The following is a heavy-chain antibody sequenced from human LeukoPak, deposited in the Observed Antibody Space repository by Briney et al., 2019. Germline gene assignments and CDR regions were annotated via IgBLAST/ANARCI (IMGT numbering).Heavy chain of an antibody. D-gene: IGHD3-16*02. Sequence: PGGSLRLSCAASGFTFSSYGMHWVRQAPGKGLEWVAVISYDGSNKYYADSVKGRFTISRDNAKNSLYLQMNSLRAEDTAVYYCARAYWGSYRYTTPDFDYWGQGTLVTVSS. CDR1: GFTFSSYG. CDR2: ISYDGSNK. J-gene: IGHJ4*02. CDR3: ARAYWGSYRYTTPDFDY. V-gene: IGHV3-30*03.